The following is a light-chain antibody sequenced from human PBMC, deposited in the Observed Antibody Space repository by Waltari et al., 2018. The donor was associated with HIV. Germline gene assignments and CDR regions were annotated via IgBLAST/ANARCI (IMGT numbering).Light chain of an antibody. Sequence: DVQMTQSPSTLSASVGDRVSITCRASQIIDYWLAWYQQKPGQPPKLLIYKNSYLESGVPTRFSGSGSGADFTLTIDGLQPEDFATYYCQQYNRHSYTFGQGTKLDIK. CDR2: KNS. CDR1: QIIDYW. CDR3: QQYNRHSYT. J-gene: IGKJ2*01. V-gene: IGKV1-5*03.